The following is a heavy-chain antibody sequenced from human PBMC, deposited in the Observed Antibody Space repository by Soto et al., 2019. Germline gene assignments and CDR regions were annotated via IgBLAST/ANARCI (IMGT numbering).Heavy chain of an antibody. Sequence: EVHLVESGGGLVQPGGSLRLSCAASGFSFEIYWMGWVRQAPGKGLEWVANINPDGSGEYYLDSVKGRFTISRDNAKNSVYPQMNSLVGDDTAVYYCARENWFFDYWGQGTPVTVSS. V-gene: IGHV3-7*01. CDR3: ARENWFFDY. CDR2: INPDGSGE. CDR1: GFSFEIYW. J-gene: IGHJ4*02. D-gene: IGHD3-10*01.